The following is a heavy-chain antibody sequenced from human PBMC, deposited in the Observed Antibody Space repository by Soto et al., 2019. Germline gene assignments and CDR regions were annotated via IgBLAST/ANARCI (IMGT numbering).Heavy chain of an antibody. Sequence: QVQLVQSGAEVKKPGASVKVSCKASGYTFTGYYMHWVRQAPGQGLEWMGWINPNSGGTNYAQKFQGWVTMTRDTSISTAYMELSRLRSDDTAVYYCARDHGSNYYYYGMDVWGQGTTVAVSS. CDR2: INPNSGGT. J-gene: IGHJ6*02. D-gene: IGHD3-10*01. CDR1: GYTFTGYY. V-gene: IGHV1-2*04. CDR3: ARDHGSNYYYYGMDV.